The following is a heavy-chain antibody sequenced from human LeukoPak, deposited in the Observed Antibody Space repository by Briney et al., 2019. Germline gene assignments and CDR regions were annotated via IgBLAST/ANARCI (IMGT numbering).Heavy chain of an antibody. D-gene: IGHD3-10*01. CDR3: ARVDVRWFGELGSFDY. Sequence: SETLSLTCTVSGGSISSGSYYWSWIRQPAGKGLEWIGRIYTSGSTNYNPSLKSRVTISVDTSKNQFSLKLSSVTAADTAVYYCARVDVRWFGELGSFDYWGQGTLVTVSS. CDR1: GGSISSGSYY. CDR2: IYTSGST. V-gene: IGHV4-61*02. J-gene: IGHJ4*02.